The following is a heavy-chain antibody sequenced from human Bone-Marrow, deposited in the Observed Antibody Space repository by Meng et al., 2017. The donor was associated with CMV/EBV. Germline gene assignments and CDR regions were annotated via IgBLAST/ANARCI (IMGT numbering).Heavy chain of an antibody. CDR1: GYTFTTYD. CDR3: ARVSPAARRVRGGGPYYFDY. CDR2: MNPNSGNT. J-gene: IGHJ4*02. Sequence: ASVKVSCKASGYTFTTYDINWVRQATGQGLEWMGWMNPNSGNTGYAQKFQGRVTMTRSTSETTAYMELSSLTSEDTAVYYCARVSPAARRVRGGGPYYFDYWGQGTLVTVSS. V-gene: IGHV1-8*01. D-gene: IGHD2-2*01.